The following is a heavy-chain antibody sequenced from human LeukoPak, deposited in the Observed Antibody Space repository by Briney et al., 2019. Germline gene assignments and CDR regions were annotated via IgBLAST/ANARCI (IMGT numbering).Heavy chain of an antibody. CDR3: ARDRRLRQQPFVDY. CDR1: GYTFTGYY. D-gene: IGHD6-13*01. CDR2: INPNSGGT. J-gene: IGHJ4*02. Sequence: ASVKVSCKASGYTFTGYYMHWVRQAPGQGLEWMGWINPNSGGTNYAQKFQGRVTMTRDTSISTAYMELSRLRSDDTAVYYCARDRRLRQQPFVDYWGQGTLVTVSS. V-gene: IGHV1-2*02.